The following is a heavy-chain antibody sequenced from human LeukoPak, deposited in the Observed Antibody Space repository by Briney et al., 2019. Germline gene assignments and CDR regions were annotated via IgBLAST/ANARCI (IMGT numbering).Heavy chain of an antibody. V-gene: IGHV3-21*01. CDR3: ARDQTAAAGYYYYYYMDV. J-gene: IGHJ6*03. CDR1: GFTFSSYS. CDR2: ISSSSSYI. D-gene: IGHD6-13*01. Sequence: TGGSLRLSCAAPGFTFSSYSMNWVRQAPGKGLEWVSSISSSSSYIYYADSVKGRFTISRDNAKNSLYLQMNSLRAEDTAAYYCARDQTAAAGYYYYYYMDVWGKGTTVTVSS.